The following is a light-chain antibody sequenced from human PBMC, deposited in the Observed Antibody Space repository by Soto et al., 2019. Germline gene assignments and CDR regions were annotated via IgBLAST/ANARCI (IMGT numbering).Light chain of an antibody. V-gene: IGKV3-15*01. J-gene: IGKJ3*01. Sequence: EIVMTQSPATLSVSPGERATLSCRASQSVSSNLAWYQQKPGQAPRLLIYGASTRATGIPARFSGSGSGTEFTLTIGSLQSEDFAVYYWQQYNNWPPFTFGPGTKVDI. CDR3: QQYNNWPPFT. CDR1: QSVSSN. CDR2: GAS.